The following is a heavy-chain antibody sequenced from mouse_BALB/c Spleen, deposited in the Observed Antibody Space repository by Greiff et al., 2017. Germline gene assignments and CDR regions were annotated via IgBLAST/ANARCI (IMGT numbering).Heavy chain of an antibody. CDR1: GYTFTSYW. J-gene: IGHJ2*01. V-gene: IGHV1S81*02. Sequence: VQLQQSGAELVKPGASVNLSCKASGYTFTSYWMHWVKQRPGQGLEWIGEINPSNGRTNYNEKFKSKATLTVDKSSSTAYMQLSSLTSEDSAVYYCARSDVDYWGQGTTLTVSS. CDR3: ARSDVDY. CDR2: INPSNGRT.